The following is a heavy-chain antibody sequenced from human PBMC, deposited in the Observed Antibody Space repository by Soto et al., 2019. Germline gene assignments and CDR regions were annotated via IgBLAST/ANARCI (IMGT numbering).Heavy chain of an antibody. V-gene: IGHV4-31*03. CDR1: GGSISSGGYY. CDR3: ARDYRYYFDY. CDR2: IYYSGST. J-gene: IGHJ4*02. D-gene: IGHD3-16*02. Sequence: SETLSVTCTVAGGSISSGGYYWSWIRQHPGKGLEWIGYIYYSGSTYYNPSLKSRVTISVDTSKNQFSLKLSSVTAADTAVYYCARDYRYYFDYWGQGTLVTVSS.